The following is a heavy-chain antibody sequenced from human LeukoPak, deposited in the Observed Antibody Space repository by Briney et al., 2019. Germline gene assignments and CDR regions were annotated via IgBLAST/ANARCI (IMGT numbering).Heavy chain of an antibody. J-gene: IGHJ6*03. V-gene: IGHV3-23*01. CDR2: ISGSGGNS. CDR1: GFSFDTYA. D-gene: IGHD1-26*01. CDR3: ARDPYSGSYGNYYYYFMDV. Sequence: GGSLRLSCTASGFSFDTYAMNWVRQVPGKGLEWVSGISGSGGNSYYADSVKGRFTFSRDNSKNTLYLQMNSLRAEDTAVYYCARDPYSGSYGNYYYYFMDVWGKGTTVTISS.